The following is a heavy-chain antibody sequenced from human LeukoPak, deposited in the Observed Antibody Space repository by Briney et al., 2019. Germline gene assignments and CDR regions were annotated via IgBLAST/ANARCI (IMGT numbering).Heavy chain of an antibody. D-gene: IGHD1-26*01. J-gene: IGHJ4*02. CDR2: ITSSGGTV. CDR3: ARDDIIMGAAN. CDR1: GFSFSDYY. Sequence: GGSLRLSCTASGFSFSDYYMSRIRQAPGKGLEWVSYITSSGGTVYYADSLKGRFTISRDNARNSLYLQMNSLKAEDTAVYYCARDDIIMGAANWGQGTLVTVSS. V-gene: IGHV3-11*01.